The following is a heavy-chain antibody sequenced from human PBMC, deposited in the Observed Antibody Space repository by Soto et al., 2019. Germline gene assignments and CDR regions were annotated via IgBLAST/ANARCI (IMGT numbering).Heavy chain of an antibody. V-gene: IGHV3-73*01. D-gene: IGHD2-8*01. CDR1: VFTISDSA. J-gene: IGHJ6*02. CDR2: IKRKANSYAT. Sequence: GGSLRLSCAASVFTISDSAMDWVRQASGKGLEWVGRIKRKANSYATAYAASVKGRFTISRDDSKNTAYLQMNSLKTEDTAVYYCTRQYCSDGVCHGVDIWGQGTTVTVSS. CDR3: TRQYCSDGVCHGVDI.